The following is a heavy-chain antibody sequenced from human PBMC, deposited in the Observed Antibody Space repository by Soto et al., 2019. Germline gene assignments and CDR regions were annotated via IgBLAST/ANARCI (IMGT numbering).Heavy chain of an antibody. CDR2: ISSSGSTI. CDR1: GFTFSSYE. D-gene: IGHD2-2*01. CDR3: ARGTLGYCGSTSCYKQNWFDP. V-gene: IGHV3-48*03. Sequence: GGSLRLSCAASGFTFSSYEMNWVRQAPGKGLEWVSYISSSGSTIYYADSVKGRFTISRDNAKNSLYLQMNSLRAEDTAVYYCARGTLGYCGSTSCYKQNWFDPWGQGTLVTVSS. J-gene: IGHJ5*02.